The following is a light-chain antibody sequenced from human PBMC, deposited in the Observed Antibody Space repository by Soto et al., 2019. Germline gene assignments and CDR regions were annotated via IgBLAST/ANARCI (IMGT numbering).Light chain of an antibody. J-gene: IGKJ5*01. CDR2: AAS. CDR1: QGISSY. V-gene: IGKV1D-8*01. CDR3: LQYYSFPLT. Sequence: MSHSPSFLNASTGYRISSSCRMSQGISSYLAWYQLKPGKVPELLIYAASTLQSGVPSRFSGSGSGTDFTLTISCLQPEDFATYYCLQYYSFPLTFGQGTRLEIK.